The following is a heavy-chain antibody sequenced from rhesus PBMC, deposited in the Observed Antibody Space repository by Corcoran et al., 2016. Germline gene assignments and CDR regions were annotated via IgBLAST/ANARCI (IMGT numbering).Heavy chain of an antibody. CDR2: IYGSGSST. CDR1: GGSISSSY. J-gene: IGHJ4*01. CDR3: ARENPTFDY. Sequence: QLQLQEVGPGLVKPSETLSLTCAVSGGSISSSYWSWIRQAPGKGLEWIGYIYGSGSSTNYNPSLKSRVTLSVDTSKNQLSLKLSSVTAADTAVYYCARENPTFDYWGQGVLVTVSS. V-gene: IGHV4-169*02.